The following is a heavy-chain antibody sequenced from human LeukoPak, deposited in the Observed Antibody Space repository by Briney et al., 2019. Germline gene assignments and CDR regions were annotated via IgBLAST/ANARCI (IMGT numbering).Heavy chain of an antibody. CDR2: INPSSGST. D-gene: IGHD1-26*01. V-gene: IGHV1-46*01. CDR1: GYTFTNYY. J-gene: IGHJ4*02. Sequence: ASVKVSCKASGYTFTNYYMHWVRQAPGQGLEWMGIINPSSGSTSYAQKFQGRVTITADESTSTAYMELSSLRSEDTAVYYCARERSGSYFDYWGQGTLVTVSS. CDR3: ARERSGSYFDY.